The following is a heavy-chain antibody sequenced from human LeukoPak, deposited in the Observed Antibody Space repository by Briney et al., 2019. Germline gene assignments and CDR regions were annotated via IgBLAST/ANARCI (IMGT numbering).Heavy chain of an antibody. J-gene: IGHJ4*02. V-gene: IGHV3-33*01. CDR1: GFTFSSYG. D-gene: IGHD2-21*02. Sequence: PGGSLRLSCAASGFTFSSYGMHWVRQAPGKGLEWVAVIWYDGSNKYYADSVKGRFTISRDNSKNTLYLQMNSLRAEDTAVYYCARVPSLGDSADFDYWGQGTLVTVSS. CDR2: IWYDGSNK. CDR3: ARVPSLGDSADFDY.